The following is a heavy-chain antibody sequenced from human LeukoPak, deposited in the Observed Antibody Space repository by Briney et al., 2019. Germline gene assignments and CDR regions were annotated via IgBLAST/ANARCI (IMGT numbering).Heavy chain of an antibody. CDR2: IIPIFGTA. CDR3: ARGGDDYYYYYMDV. CDR1: GGTFSSYA. J-gene: IGHJ6*03. Sequence: SVEVSCKASGGTFSSYAISWVRQAPGQGLEWMGGIIPIFGTANYAQKFQGRVTITADKSTSTAYMELSSLRSEDTAVYYCARGGDDYYYYYMDVWGKGTTVTVSS. V-gene: IGHV1-69*06. D-gene: IGHD3-16*01.